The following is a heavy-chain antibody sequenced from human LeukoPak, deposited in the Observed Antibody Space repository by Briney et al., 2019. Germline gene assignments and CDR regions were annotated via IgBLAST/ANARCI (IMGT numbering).Heavy chain of an antibody. CDR3: ARVGSGSYYYFDY. J-gene: IGHJ4*02. CDR2: IYYSGST. Sequence: SETLSLTCTVSGGSISSYYWSWIRQPPGKGLEWIGYIYYSGSTNYNPSLKSRVTISVDTSKNQFSLKLSSVTAADTAVYYCARVGSGSYYYFDYWGQGTLVTVSS. V-gene: IGHV4-59*01. CDR1: GGSISSYY. D-gene: IGHD1-26*01.